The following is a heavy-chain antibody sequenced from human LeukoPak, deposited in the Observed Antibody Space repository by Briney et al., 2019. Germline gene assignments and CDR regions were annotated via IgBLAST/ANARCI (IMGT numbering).Heavy chain of an antibody. J-gene: IGHJ4*02. CDR1: GGSMSSYY. CDR3: AGGRWLQLPHY. V-gene: IGHV4-59*01. Sequence: PSETLSLTCTVSGGSMSSYYWSWIRQPPGKGLEWIGYIYDSGSTNYNPSFKSRVTISADTSKKEFSLKLTSATAADTAVYYCAGGRWLQLPHYWGQGTLVTVSS. D-gene: IGHD5-24*01. CDR2: IYDSGST.